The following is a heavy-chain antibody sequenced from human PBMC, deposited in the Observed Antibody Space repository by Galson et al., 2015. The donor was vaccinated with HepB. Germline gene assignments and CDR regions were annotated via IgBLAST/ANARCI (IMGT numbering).Heavy chain of an antibody. CDR2: IDPSDSYT. Sequence: QSGAEVKKPGESLRISCKGSGYSFTSYWISWVRQMPGKGLEWMGRIDPSDSYTNYSPSFQGHVTISADKSISTAYLQWSSLKASDTAMYYCAIPGDYYGSGWGFDYWGQGTLVTVSS. D-gene: IGHD3-10*01. V-gene: IGHV5-10-1*01. J-gene: IGHJ4*02. CDR1: GYSFTSYW. CDR3: AIPGDYYGSGWGFDY.